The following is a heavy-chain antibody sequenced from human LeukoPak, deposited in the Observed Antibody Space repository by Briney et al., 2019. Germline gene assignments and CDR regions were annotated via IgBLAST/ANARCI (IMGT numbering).Heavy chain of an antibody. CDR2: IIPIFGTA. V-gene: IGHV1-69*13. D-gene: IGHD3-10*01. J-gene: IGHJ4*02. Sequence: SVKVSCKAFGGTFSSYAISWGRQAPGQGVEWLGGIIPIFGTANYAQKFQGRVTITADESTSTAYMELSSLRSEDTAVYYCARGGRYGSGSYYGYWGQGTLVTVSS. CDR1: GGTFSSYA. CDR3: ARGGRYGSGSYYGY.